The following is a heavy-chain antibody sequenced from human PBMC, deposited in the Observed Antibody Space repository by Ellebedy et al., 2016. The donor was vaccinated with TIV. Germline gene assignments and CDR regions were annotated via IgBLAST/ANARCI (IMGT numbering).Heavy chain of an antibody. J-gene: IGHJ3*01. V-gene: IGHV3-33*01. Sequence: GESLKISCVASGFTFSSYGMHWVRQAPGKGLEWLAIIWYDGTWKYSVDSVKGRFTISRDNARNTLYLEMNNLRPEDTALYYCARPQGEVASQGEVSYAPFDVWGQGTMVTVSS. D-gene: IGHD5-12*01. CDR2: IWYDGTWK. CDR3: ARPQGEVASQGEVSYAPFDV. CDR1: GFTFSSYG.